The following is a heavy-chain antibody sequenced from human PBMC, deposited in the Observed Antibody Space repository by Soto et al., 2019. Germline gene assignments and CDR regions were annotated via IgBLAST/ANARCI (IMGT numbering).Heavy chain of an antibody. V-gene: IGHV1-3*01. J-gene: IGHJ5*02. CDR3: VRRHVSATGIDWFDP. Sequence: APVKGSFKAFGYTFTSFVIHLGRQGPGQRGGGMGWVNAGHGDTKYSPKFQGRVTINRDTSASTAYMELSSRRSECTAVYECVRRHVSATGIDWFDPWGQGTLDTVSS. D-gene: IGHD6-13*01. CDR1: GYTFTSFV. CDR2: VNAGHGDT.